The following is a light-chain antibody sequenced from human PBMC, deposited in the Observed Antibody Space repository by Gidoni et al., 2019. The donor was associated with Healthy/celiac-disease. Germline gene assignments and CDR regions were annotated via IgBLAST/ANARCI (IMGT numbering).Light chain of an antibody. CDR1: QSVSSSY. Sequence: EMVLTQSPGTLSLSPGERATLSGRASQSVSSSYLAWYPQNPGQAPRLLIYGASSRATGIPDRFSGSGSVTDFTLTISRLEPEDFAVYYCQQYGSSPVTFGPGTKVDIK. CDR2: GAS. V-gene: IGKV3-20*01. J-gene: IGKJ3*01. CDR3: QQYGSSPVT.